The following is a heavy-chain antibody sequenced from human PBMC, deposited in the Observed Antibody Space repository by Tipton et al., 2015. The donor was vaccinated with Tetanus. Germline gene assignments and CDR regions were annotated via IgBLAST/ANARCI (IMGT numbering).Heavy chain of an antibody. CDR1: GGSISSYY. Sequence: GLVKPSETLSLTCTVSGGSISSYYWSWIRQPPGKGLEWIGYIYYSGSTNYNPSLKSRVTISVDTSKNQFSLKLSSVTAADTAVYYCARRGGDFLTGYYDSWGQGTLVTVSS. V-gene: IGHV4-59*01. CDR3: ARRGGDFLTGYYDS. J-gene: IGHJ4*02. CDR2: IYYSGST. D-gene: IGHD3-9*01.